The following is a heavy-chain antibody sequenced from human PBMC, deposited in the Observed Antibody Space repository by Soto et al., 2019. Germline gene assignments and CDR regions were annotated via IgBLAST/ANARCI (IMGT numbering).Heavy chain of an antibody. CDR3: ARGIWEMATIRPENY. D-gene: IGHD5-12*01. J-gene: IGHJ4*02. CDR1: GFTFGDYA. V-gene: IGHV3-49*03. CDR2: IRSKPYGVTA. Sequence: GGSLRLSCTGAGFTFGDYAMSWFRQAPGKGLEWVGFIRSKPYGVTAEYAASVKGRSTISRDDSKSIAYLQMNSLTTEDTAVYYCARGIWEMATIRPENYWGQGTPVTVSS.